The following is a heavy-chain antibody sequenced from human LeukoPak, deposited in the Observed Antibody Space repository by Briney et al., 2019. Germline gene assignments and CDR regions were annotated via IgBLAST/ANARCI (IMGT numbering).Heavy chain of an antibody. CDR3: ARDAGKLSCSH. CDR1: GYTFTSYG. V-gene: IGHV1-18*01. Sequence: ASVKVSCKASGYTFTSYGISWARQAPGQGLEWIGWINAYNGNTNYGRKLQGRVTMTTDTTTSTAYMELRSLRSDDTAVYYCARDAGKLSCSHWGQGTLVTVSS. CDR2: INAYNGNT. J-gene: IGHJ4*02. D-gene: IGHD1-14*01.